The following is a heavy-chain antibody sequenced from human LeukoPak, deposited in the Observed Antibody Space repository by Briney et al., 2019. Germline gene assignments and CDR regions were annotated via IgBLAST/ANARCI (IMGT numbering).Heavy chain of an antibody. CDR1: VFTFSSYG. CDR2: ISYDGSNK. J-gene: IGHJ4*02. V-gene: IGHV3-30*18. D-gene: IGHD2-15*01. CDR3: AKEGPRYCSGGSCYYLDY. Sequence: GGSLRLSCAASVFTFSSYGMHWARQAPGKGLEWVAVISYDGSNKYYADSVKSRFTISRDNSKNTLYLQMNSLRAEDTAGYYCAKEGPRYCSGGSCYYLDYGGEGTLVTVSA.